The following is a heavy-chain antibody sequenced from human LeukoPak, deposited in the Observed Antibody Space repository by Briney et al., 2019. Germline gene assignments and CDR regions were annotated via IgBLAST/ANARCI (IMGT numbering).Heavy chain of an antibody. CDR2: IYHSGST. D-gene: IGHD2-15*01. V-gene: IGHV4-30-2*01. CDR3: ARAAFRMTRPFDY. J-gene: IGHJ4*02. CDR1: GGSISSGGYY. Sequence: SETLSLTCTVSGGSISSGGYYWSWIRQPPGKGLEWIGYIYHSGSTYYNPSLKSRVTISVDRSKNQFSLKLSSVTAADTAVYYCARAAFRMTRPFDYWGQGTLVTVSS.